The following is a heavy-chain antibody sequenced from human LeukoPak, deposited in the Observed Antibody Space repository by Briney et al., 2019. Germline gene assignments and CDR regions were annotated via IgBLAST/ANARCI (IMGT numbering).Heavy chain of an antibody. CDR2: IYSSGST. V-gene: IGHV4-61*02. CDR3: ARFLNWVFDN. D-gene: IGHD7-27*01. CDR1: GDSISSATHY. Sequence: PSETLSLTCAVSGDSISSATHYWGWIRQPAGKGLEWIGRIYSSGSTNYNPSLKSRVSISVDTSKNQFSLKLSSVTAADTAVYYCARFLNWVFDNWGQGTPVTVSS. J-gene: IGHJ4*02.